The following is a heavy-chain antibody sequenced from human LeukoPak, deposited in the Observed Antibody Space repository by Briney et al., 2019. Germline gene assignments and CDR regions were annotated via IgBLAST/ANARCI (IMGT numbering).Heavy chain of an antibody. V-gene: IGHV3-30*18. Sequence: GRSLRLSCAASGFTFSSYGMHWVRQAPGKGLEWVAVISYDGSNKYYADSVKGRFTISRDNSKNTLYLQVNSLRAEDTAVYYCAKVSGVFIVGAYDYWGQGTLVTVSS. CDR3: AKVSGVFIVGAYDY. D-gene: IGHD1-26*01. J-gene: IGHJ4*02. CDR2: ISYDGSNK. CDR1: GFTFSSYG.